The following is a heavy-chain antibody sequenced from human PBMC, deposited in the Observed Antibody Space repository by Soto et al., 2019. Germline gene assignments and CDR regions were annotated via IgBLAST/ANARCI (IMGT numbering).Heavy chain of an antibody. CDR2: THHSGST. D-gene: IGHD3-16*01. Sequence: QVQLQQWGTGLLKPSETLSLTCAVYGGSFTTYYWAWIRQPPGKGLEWIGETHHSGSTTYSPSLMSRVSISKDTSRNQFSLELRAVTAADTGVYYCANRLGSFWGQGTPVTVSS. CDR3: ANRLGSF. J-gene: IGHJ4*02. CDR1: GGSFTTYY. V-gene: IGHV4-34*01.